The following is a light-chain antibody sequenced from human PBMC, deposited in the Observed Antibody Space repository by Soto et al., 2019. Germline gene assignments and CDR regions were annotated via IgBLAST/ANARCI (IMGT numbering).Light chain of an antibody. CDR3: AAWDDSLSGYYV. CDR2: GNN. Sequence: QAVVTQPPSASGTPGQRVTISCSGSSSNIGSNYVYWYQQLPGTAPKLLIYGNNQRPSGVPDRFSVSTSGTSASLAISGLRSEDEADYYCAAWDDSLSGYYVFGTGTKVTVL. J-gene: IGLJ1*01. CDR1: SSNIGSNY. V-gene: IGLV1-47*02.